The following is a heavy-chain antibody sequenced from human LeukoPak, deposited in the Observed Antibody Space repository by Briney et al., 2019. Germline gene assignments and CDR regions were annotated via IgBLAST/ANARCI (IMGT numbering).Heavy chain of an antibody. CDR2: VSGSGGST. CDR3: AKVGGSWGDYYFDY. CDR1: GFTFSSYA. D-gene: IGHD2-15*01. V-gene: IGHV3-23*01. J-gene: IGHJ4*02. Sequence: GGSLRLSCAASGFTFSSYAMSWVRQAPGKGLEWVSAVSGSGGSTYYADSVKGRFTISRDNSKNTLYLRMNSLRAEDTAVYYCAKVGGSWGDYYFDYWGQGTLVTVSS.